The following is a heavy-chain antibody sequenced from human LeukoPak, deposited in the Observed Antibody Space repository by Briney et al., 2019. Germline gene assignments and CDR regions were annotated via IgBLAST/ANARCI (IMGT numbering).Heavy chain of an antibody. Sequence: SETLSLTCTVSGGSVSNNWTWIRQPAGMGLELIGRIYTSGITNYSPSLRSRVTMSLDTSKNQFSLKMSSVTAADTAVYYCARYLVGPLVGSYYSHYMDVWGKGTTVTISS. CDR3: ARYLVGPLVGSYYSHYMDV. V-gene: IGHV4-4*07. CDR2: IYTSGIT. J-gene: IGHJ6*03. CDR1: GGSVSNN. D-gene: IGHD2-2*01.